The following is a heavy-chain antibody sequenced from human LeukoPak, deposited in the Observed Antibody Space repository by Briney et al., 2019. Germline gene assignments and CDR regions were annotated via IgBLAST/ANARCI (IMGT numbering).Heavy chain of an antibody. CDR2: ISSSSSYI. V-gene: IGHV3-21*01. Sequence: AGGSLRLSCAASGFTFSSYSMNWVRQAPGKGLEWVSSISSSSSYIYYADSVKGRFTISRDNAKNSLYLQMNSLRAEDTAIYYCARERGAGLSSSWIDYWGQGTLVTVTS. CDR3: ARERGAGLSSSWIDY. CDR1: GFTFSSYS. D-gene: IGHD6-13*01. J-gene: IGHJ4*02.